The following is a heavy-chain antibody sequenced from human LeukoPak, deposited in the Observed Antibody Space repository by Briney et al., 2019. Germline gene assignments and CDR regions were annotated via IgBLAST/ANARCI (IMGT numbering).Heavy chain of an antibody. Sequence: SETLSLTCTVSGGSVSSGSYYWSWIRQPPGTGLEWIGYIYYSGSTNYNPSLKSRVTISVDTSRNQFSLKLSSVTAADTAVYYCARGLYSGYDLGWFDPWGQGTLVTVSS. J-gene: IGHJ5*02. V-gene: IGHV4-61*01. CDR1: GGSVSSGSYY. CDR3: ARGLYSGYDLGWFDP. D-gene: IGHD5-12*01. CDR2: IYYSGST.